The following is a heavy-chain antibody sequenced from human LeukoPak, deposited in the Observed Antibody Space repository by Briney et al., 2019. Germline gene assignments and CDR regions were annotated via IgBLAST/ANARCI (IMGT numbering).Heavy chain of an antibody. J-gene: IGHJ4*02. V-gene: IGHV4-34*01. CDR3: ARGEDSNSSWKFGY. CDR1: GGSFSDYY. D-gene: IGHD6-13*01. CDR2: INHSGHT. Sequence: SETLSLTCSVYGGSFSDYYWSWIRQPPGKVLEWIGEINHSGHTNYNPSLKSQVTISVDTSKNQFALKLSSVPAADTVVYYCARGEDSNSSWKFGYWGQGTLVTVSS.